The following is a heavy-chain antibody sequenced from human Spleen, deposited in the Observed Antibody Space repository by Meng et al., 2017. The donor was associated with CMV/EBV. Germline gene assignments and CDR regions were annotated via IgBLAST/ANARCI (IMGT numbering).Heavy chain of an antibody. CDR3: ARAPYNWKDNF. CDR1: GYTFTDYF. Sequence: SCKDSGYTFTDYFLHWVRQAPEQGLEWMGWIPPPSGGTNYAQKFQGRVTMTRDTSISTAYMELTRLESDDTAVYYCARAPYNWKDNFWGQGTLVTVSS. V-gene: IGHV1-2*02. CDR2: IPPPSGGT. J-gene: IGHJ4*02. D-gene: IGHD1-1*01.